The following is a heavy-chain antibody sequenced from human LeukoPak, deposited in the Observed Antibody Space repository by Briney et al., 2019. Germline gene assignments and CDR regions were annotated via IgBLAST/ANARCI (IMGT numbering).Heavy chain of an antibody. D-gene: IGHD5-24*01. J-gene: IGHJ4*02. V-gene: IGHV4-34*01. CDR1: GGSFSGYY. CDR2: INHSGST. Sequence: SETLSLTCAVYGGSFSGYYWSWIRQPPGKGLEWIGEINHSGSTNYNPSLKSRVTISVDTSKNQFSLKLSSVTAADTAVYYCARGRDAYKGGNYWGQGTLVTVSS. CDR3: ARGRDAYKGGNY.